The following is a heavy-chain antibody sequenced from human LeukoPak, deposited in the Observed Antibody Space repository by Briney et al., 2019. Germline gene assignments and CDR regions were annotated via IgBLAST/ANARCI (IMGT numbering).Heavy chain of an antibody. J-gene: IGHJ4*02. CDR1: GGSINSYY. V-gene: IGHV4-4*07. CDR2: IYTSGSS. CDR3: ARIRSVTGTHDY. Sequence: PSETLSLTCTVSGGSINSYYWSWTRQPAGKGLEWIGRIYTSGSSSYNPSLKSRVTISVDTSKNQFSLKLSSVTAADTAVYYCARIRSVTGTHDYWGQGTLVTVSS. D-gene: IGHD1-20*01.